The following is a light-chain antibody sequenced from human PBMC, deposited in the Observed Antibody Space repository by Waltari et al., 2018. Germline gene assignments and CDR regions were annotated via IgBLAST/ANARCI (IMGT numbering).Light chain of an antibody. CDR1: SSDVWSYTF. Sequence: QSALTQPAPVSGSPGQSITISCTGPSSDVWSYTFVSWYQQHPGKAPKLIIAEVTKRPSGVSNRFSCSKSGNTASLTIPGLQADDEAYYYCCSFASRIGVFGGGTKVTVL. J-gene: IGLJ2*01. V-gene: IGLV2-23*02. CDR3: CSFASRIGV. CDR2: EVT.